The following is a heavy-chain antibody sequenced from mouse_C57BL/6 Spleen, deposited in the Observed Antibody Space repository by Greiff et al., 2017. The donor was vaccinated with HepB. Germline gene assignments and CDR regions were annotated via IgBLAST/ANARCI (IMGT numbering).Heavy chain of an antibody. V-gene: IGHV1-26*01. CDR2: INPNNGGT. D-gene: IGHD2-5*01. CDR3: ARGQSNYYAMDY. Sequence: EVQLQQSGPELVKPGASVKISCKASGYTFTDYYMNWVKQSHGKSLEWIGDINPNNGGTSYNQKFKGKATLTVDKSSSTAYMELRSLTSEDSAVYYCARGQSNYYAMDYWGQGTSVTVSS. CDR1: GYTFTDYY. J-gene: IGHJ4*01.